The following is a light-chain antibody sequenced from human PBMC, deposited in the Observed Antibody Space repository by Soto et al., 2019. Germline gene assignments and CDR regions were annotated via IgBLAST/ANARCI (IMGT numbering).Light chain of an antibody. CDR3: QHMRT. J-gene: IGKJ1*01. V-gene: IGKV1-5*01. Sequence: DIQITQSPSTVSASVGDRVTITCRASQSISRWLAWYQQKPGKAPKVLIWDASSLQRGVPSRFSGSGSGTEFSLTISSLQPDDFGSYYCQHMRTFGQGTKVDIK. CDR1: QSISRW. CDR2: DAS.